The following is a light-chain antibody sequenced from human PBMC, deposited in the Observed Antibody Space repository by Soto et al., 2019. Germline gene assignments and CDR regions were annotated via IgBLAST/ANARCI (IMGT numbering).Light chain of an antibody. J-gene: IGKJ2*03. CDR3: QQRYITLYS. Sequence: DIQVTQSPSSVSASVGDRVTITCRASQDIAGYLAWYQHKPGKAPKLLINDASSLQSGVPSRFSGSGSGTDFTLTITSLQPEDFATYHCQQRYITLYSFGQGTSLEIK. V-gene: IGKV1-39*01. CDR1: QDIAGY. CDR2: DAS.